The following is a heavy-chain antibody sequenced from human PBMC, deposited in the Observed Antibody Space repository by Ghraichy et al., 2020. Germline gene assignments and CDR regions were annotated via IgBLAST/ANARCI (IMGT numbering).Heavy chain of an antibody. CDR2: ISSDERTK. Sequence: GGSLRLSCAASGFTFGSSWMHWVRQAPGKGLVWVSHISSDERTKNYADSVKGRCTISRDNAKNTLYLQMNRLRAEDTALYYCVRSNGYLDYWGQGTLVTVSS. CDR1: GFTFGSSW. CDR3: VRSNGYLDY. V-gene: IGHV3-74*01. J-gene: IGHJ4*02. D-gene: IGHD3-22*01.